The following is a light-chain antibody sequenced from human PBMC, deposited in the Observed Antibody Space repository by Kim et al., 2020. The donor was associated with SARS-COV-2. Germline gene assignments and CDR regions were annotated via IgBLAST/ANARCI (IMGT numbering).Light chain of an antibody. CDR1: QDITKW. J-gene: IGKJ4*01. V-gene: IGKV1-12*02. Sequence: SASVGDRVTITCRASQDITKWLAWYQQKAGQAPKLLISAASILQNGVPSRFSGSGSGTEFTLTISDLQPEDFATYYCQQTKILPSFGGGTKVDIK. CDR2: AAS. CDR3: QQTKILPS.